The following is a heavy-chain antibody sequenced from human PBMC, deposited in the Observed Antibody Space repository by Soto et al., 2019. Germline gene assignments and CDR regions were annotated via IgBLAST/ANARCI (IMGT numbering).Heavy chain of an antibody. CDR1: GGSISSSSYY. D-gene: IGHD3-3*01. Sequence: SETLSLTCTVSGGSISSSSYYWGWIRQPPGKGLEWIGSIYYSGSTYYNPSLKSRVTISVDTSKNQFSLKLSSVTAADTAVYYCARVDVEDYYYYMDVWGKGTTVTVS. V-gene: IGHV4-39*01. CDR2: IYYSGST. J-gene: IGHJ6*03. CDR3: ARVDVEDYYYYMDV.